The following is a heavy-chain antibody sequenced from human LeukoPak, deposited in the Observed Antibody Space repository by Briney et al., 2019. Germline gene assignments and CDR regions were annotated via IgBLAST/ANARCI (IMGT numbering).Heavy chain of an antibody. J-gene: IGHJ4*02. V-gene: IGHV4-59*08. CDR1: GGSISSYY. Sequence: SETPSLTCTVSGGSISSYYWSWIRQPPGKGLEWIGYIYYSGSTNYNPSLKSRVTISVDTSKNQFSLKLSSVTAADTAVYYCARQNSSGWFPPPFDYWGQGTLVTVSS. CDR2: IYYSGST. D-gene: IGHD6-19*01. CDR3: ARQNSSGWFPPPFDY.